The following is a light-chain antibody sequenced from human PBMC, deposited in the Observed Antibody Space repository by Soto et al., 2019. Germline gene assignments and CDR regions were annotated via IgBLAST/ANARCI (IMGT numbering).Light chain of an antibody. V-gene: IGKV3-20*01. CDR2: DAS. J-gene: IGKJ1*01. Sequence: IGMTQSPGTQSLSPGERATLFCRASQSVRSSLAWYQQKPGQAPRLFIDDASTRATGIPARFRGSGSGTDFTLTISRLAPEDFAVFYCQHDDSSLWTFGQGTKVE. CDR3: QHDDSSLWT. CDR1: QSVRSS.